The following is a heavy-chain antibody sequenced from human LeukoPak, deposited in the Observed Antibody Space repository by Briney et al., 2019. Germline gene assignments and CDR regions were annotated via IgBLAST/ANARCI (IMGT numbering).Heavy chain of an antibody. D-gene: IGHD3-22*01. CDR1: GYTFTRYD. J-gene: IGHJ4*02. CDR2: INTKSGMT. Sequence: ASVKVSCKASGYTFTRYDINWVRQATGQGLEWMGWINTKSGMTGHAQKFQGRFTITKDTSISTVYMELSSLSSEDTAVYFCARVDGSVDYWGQGTLVTASS. V-gene: IGHV1-8*03. CDR3: ARVDGSVDY.